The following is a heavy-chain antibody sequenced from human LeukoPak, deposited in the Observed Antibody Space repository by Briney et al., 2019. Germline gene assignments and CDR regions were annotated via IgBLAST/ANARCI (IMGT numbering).Heavy chain of an antibody. D-gene: IGHD2-15*01. CDR2: ISAYNGNT. V-gene: IGHV1-18*01. Sequence: GASVKVSCKASGYTFTSYGISWVRQAPGQGLEWMGWISAYNGNTNYAQKLQGRVTMTTDTSTSTAYMELRSLRSDDTAVYYCARALRGYCSGGSCPKSGWFDPWGQGTLVTVSS. J-gene: IGHJ5*02. CDR3: ARALRGYCSGGSCPKSGWFDP. CDR1: GYTFTSYG.